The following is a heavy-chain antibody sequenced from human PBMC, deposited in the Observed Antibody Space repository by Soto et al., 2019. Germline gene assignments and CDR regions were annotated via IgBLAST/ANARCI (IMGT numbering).Heavy chain of an antibody. CDR3: ARDRYCSGGSCDATPFDY. J-gene: IGHJ4*02. D-gene: IGHD2-15*01. CDR2: ISAYNGNT. CDR1: GYTFTSYG. V-gene: IGHV1-18*01. Sequence: ASVKVSCKASGYTFTSYGISWVRQAPGQGLEWMGWISAYNGNTNYAQKLQGRVTMTTDTSTSTAHMELRSLRSDDTAVYYCARDRYCSGGSCDATPFDYWGQGTLVTVSS.